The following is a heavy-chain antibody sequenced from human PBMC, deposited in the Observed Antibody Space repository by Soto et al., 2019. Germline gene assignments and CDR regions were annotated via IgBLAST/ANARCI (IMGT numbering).Heavy chain of an antibody. V-gene: IGHV4-30-2*01. CDR1: CASISSGGSS. Sequence: SETLSLSCTVSCASISSGGSSWSWIRQPPGQGLEWIAYISHTGTTDYNPSLQSRVTASVDRPKNQFSLKLSSVTAADTAVYYCARGISVTATTPYFDYWGQGAQVT. J-gene: IGHJ4*02. CDR3: ARGISVTATTPYFDY. D-gene: IGHD2-21*02. CDR2: ISHTGTT.